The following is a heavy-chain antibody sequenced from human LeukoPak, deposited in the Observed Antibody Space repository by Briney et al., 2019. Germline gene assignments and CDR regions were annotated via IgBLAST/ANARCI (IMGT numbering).Heavy chain of an antibody. V-gene: IGHV4-61*02. Sequence: PSETLSLTCTVSGGSISSGSYYWSWIRQPAGKGLEWIGRIYTSGSTNYNPSLKSRVTISVDTSKNQFSLKLSSVTAADTAVYYCALEGSGYYSDPFDIWGQGTMVTVSS. CDR1: GGSISSGSYY. D-gene: IGHD3-22*01. J-gene: IGHJ3*02. CDR3: ALEGSGYYSDPFDI. CDR2: IYTSGST.